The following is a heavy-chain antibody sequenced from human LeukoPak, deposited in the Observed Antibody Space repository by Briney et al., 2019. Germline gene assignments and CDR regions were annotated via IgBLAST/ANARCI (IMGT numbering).Heavy chain of an antibody. CDR1: GFTVSSNY. J-gene: IGHJ4*02. CDR3: ARDGYSSGWYLVY. CDR2: IYSGGST. V-gene: IGHV3-66*01. Sequence: GGSLRLSCAASGFTVSSNYMSWVRQAPGKGLEWVSVIYSGGSTYYADSVKGRFTISRDNSKNTLYLQMNSLRAEDTAVYYCARDGYSSGWYLVYWGQGTLVTVSS. D-gene: IGHD6-19*01.